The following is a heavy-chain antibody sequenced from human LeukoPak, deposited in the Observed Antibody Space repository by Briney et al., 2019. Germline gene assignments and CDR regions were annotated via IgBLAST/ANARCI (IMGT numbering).Heavy chain of an antibody. J-gene: IGHJ6*03. D-gene: IGHD2-2*01. CDR3: ARAVPAAQGTHYYYYYMDV. CDR1: GHTFTSYG. Sequence: GASVKVSCKASGHTFTSYGISWVRQAPGQGLEWMGWISAYNGNTNYAQKLQGRVTMTTDTSTSTAYMELRSLRSDDTAVYYCARAVPAAQGTHYYYYYMDVWGKGTTVTVSS. V-gene: IGHV1-18*01. CDR2: ISAYNGNT.